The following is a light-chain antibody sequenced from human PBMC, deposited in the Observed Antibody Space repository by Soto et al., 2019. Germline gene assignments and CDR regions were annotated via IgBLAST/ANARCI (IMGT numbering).Light chain of an antibody. J-gene: IGLJ1*01. CDR2: YDN. Sequence: QSVLTHPPSASGTPGQRVTISCSGSNSNIGSNTVNWYQQLPVTAPKLLIYYDNLRPSGVPDRISGSKSGTSASLAVSGLQSDDEAEYYCAAWADSLNGRVFGTGTKLTVL. CDR3: AAWADSLNGRV. CDR1: NSNIGSNT. V-gene: IGLV1-44*01.